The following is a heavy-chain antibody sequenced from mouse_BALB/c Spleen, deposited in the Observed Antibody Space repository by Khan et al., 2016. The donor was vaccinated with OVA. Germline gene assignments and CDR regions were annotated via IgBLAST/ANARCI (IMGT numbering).Heavy chain of an antibody. Sequence: EVQLQESGPSLVKPSQTLSLTCSVTGDSITSGYWCWIRKFPGNKLEYMGYILYSGSTYYNPSLKSRISLTRHTSQTHSYLQLNSVTTEDTATYYCARSAYRYAFAYWGQGTLVTGSA. D-gene: IGHD2-14*01. V-gene: IGHV3-8*02. J-gene: IGHJ3*01. CDR3: ARSAYRYAFAY. CDR1: GDSITSGY. CDR2: ILYSGST.